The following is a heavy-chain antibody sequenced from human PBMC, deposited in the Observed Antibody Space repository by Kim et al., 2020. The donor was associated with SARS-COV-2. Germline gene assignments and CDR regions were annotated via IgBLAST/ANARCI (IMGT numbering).Heavy chain of an antibody. Sequence: GGSLRLSCAASGFTFSSYSMNWVRQAPGKGLEWVSSISSDSRYIYYAESVKGRFTMSRDNAKNSLYLQMDSLRAEATAVYYCARDRYCSGDNCYEPDYWGRESLVTVST. CDR3: ARDRYCSGDNCYEPDY. V-gene: IGHV3-21*01. J-gene: IGHJ4*02. D-gene: IGHD2-15*01. CDR1: GFTFSSYS. CDR2: ISSDSRYI.